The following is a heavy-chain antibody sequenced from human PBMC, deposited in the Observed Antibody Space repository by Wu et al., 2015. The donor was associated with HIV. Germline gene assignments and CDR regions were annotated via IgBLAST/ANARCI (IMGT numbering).Heavy chain of an antibody. V-gene: IGHV1-69*13. Sequence: QVQLVQSGAEVKKPGSSVKISCQTSGGTFSNYAISWVRQAPGQGLEWLGRVIPMFGVPDYGRRFQGRVTITADDSTRTVSLELRRLTSHDTALYFCNRRQQLVDQWGQGTLITVSS. D-gene: IGHD6-13*01. J-gene: IGHJ4*02. CDR3: NRRQQLVDQ. CDR1: GGTFSNYA. CDR2: VIPMFGVP.